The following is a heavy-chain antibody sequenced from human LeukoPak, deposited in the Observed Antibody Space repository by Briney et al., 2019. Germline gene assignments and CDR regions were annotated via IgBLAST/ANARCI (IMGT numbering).Heavy chain of an antibody. D-gene: IGHD2-2*01. CDR3: ARGLGYQLLYSYYYYGMDV. J-gene: IGHJ6*02. V-gene: IGHV1-8*01. CDR1: GYTFTSYD. CDR2: MNPNSGNT. Sequence: GASVKVSCKASGYTFTSYDINWVRQATGQGLEWMGWMNPNSGNTGYAQKFQGRVTMTRNTSISTAYMELSSLRSEDTAVYYCARGLGYQLLYSYYYYGMDVWGQGTTVTVSS.